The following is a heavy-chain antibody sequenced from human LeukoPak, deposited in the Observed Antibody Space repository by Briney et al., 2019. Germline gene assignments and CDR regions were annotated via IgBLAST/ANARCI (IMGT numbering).Heavy chain of an antibody. D-gene: IGHD1-1*01. CDR3: ARDRLQLQS. CDR2: IYYTGNT. J-gene: IGHJ5*02. CDR1: GGSISSYY. V-gene: IGHV4-59*01. Sequence: SETLSLTCTVSGGSISSYYWSWIRQPAGKGLEWTGYIYYTGNTNYNPSLKSRVTISVDTSKNQFSLKLSSVTAADTAVYYCARDRLQLQSWGQGTLVTVSS.